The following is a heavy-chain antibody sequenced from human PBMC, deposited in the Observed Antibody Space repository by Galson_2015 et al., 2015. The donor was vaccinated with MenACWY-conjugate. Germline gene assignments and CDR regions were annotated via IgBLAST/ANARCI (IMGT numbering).Heavy chain of an antibody. D-gene: IGHD1-14*01. V-gene: IGHV3-74*01. CDR2: DGSPT. Sequence: DGSPTNYADSVKGRFTISRDNAKNTLYLQMNSLRAEDTAVYYCASSLSGAQGYWGQGTLVTVSS. J-gene: IGHJ4*02. CDR3: ASSLSGAQGY.